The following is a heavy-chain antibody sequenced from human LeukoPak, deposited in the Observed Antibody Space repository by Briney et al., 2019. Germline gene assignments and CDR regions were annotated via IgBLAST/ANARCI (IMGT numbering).Heavy chain of an antibody. CDR2: IIPILGIA. V-gene: IGHV1-69*04. CDR3: ARDIRYDSSGYYYEYY. J-gene: IGHJ4*02. CDR1: GDTFSSYA. D-gene: IGHD3-22*01. Sequence: SVKGSCKASGDTFSSYAISWVRQAPGQGLEWMGRIIPILGIANYAQKFQGRVTITADKSTSTAYMELSSLRSEDTAVYYCARDIRYDSSGYYYEYYWGQGTLVTVSS.